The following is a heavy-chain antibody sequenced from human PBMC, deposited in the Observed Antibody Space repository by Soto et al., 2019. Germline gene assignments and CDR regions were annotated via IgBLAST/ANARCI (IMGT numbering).Heavy chain of an antibody. Sequence: QVQLQGSGPGLVKPSQTLSLTCTISGDSITSGGFFWSWIRQHPGKGLEWIGYIYYSGSTSYSPTLKIRVTMALDTSKTQFSLKLRSVTAADTAVYYCARAVHFDSRASPFVDAWGQGTLVTVSS. J-gene: IGHJ5*02. D-gene: IGHD3-22*01. CDR3: ARAVHFDSRASPFVDA. CDR2: IYYSGST. V-gene: IGHV4-31*03. CDR1: GDSITSGGFF.